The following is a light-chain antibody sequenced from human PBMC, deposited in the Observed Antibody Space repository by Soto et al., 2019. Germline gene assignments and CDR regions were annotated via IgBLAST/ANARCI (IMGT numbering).Light chain of an antibody. Sequence: EMVMTQSPAIPSGSPGESATLSCRASQSVNSNYLAWYQQHPGQPPRLLICGISTRATGIPARFSGSGSGPEFSLTISSLQSEDFAVYYCQQYSKWPITFGQGTRLEI. J-gene: IGKJ5*01. V-gene: IGKV3-15*01. CDR3: QQYSKWPIT. CDR2: GIS. CDR1: QSVNSN.